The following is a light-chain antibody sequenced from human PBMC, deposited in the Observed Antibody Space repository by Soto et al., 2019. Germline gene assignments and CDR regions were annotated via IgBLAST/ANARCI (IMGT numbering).Light chain of an antibody. CDR1: QGISSY. CDR2: AAS. Sequence: IPLTQSPSSLSASVGDRVTITCRASQGISSYLAWYQQNPGKAPKLLIYAASTVQSGVPSRFSGSGSWTDFTLTISSLQPEDFATYYCQQLNSYPPWTFGQGTKVEIK. J-gene: IGKJ1*01. V-gene: IGKV1-9*01. CDR3: QQLNSYPPWT.